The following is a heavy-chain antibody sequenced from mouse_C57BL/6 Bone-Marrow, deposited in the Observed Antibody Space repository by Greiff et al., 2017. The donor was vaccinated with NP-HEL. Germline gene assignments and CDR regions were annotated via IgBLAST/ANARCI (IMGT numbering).Heavy chain of an antibody. Sequence: QVQLQQPGAELVRPGSSVKLSCKASGYTFTSYWMHWVKQRPIQGLEWIGNIDPSDSETHYNQKFKDKATLTVDNSSSTAYMQLSSLTSEDSAVYYCARLGPYYYGPHYYAMDYWGQGTSVTVSS. D-gene: IGHD1-1*01. CDR2: IDPSDSET. CDR1: GYTFTSYW. J-gene: IGHJ4*01. CDR3: ARLGPYYYGPHYYAMDY. V-gene: IGHV1-52*01.